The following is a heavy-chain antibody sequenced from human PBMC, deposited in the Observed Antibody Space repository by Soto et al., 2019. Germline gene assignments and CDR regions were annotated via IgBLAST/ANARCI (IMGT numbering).Heavy chain of an antibody. CDR3: ARDHGIGGSYLPGNYGMDV. J-gene: IGHJ6*02. D-gene: IGHD1-26*01. Sequence: SVKVSCKASGGNFSRYAISWLRQAPGQGLEWMGGIIPVFRTTNYEQKLQGRVTITADGSTSTAYMELSSLTSADTAVYYCARDHGIGGSYLPGNYGMDVWGQGTTVTVSS. CDR2: IIPVFRTT. V-gene: IGHV1-69*13. CDR1: GGNFSRYA.